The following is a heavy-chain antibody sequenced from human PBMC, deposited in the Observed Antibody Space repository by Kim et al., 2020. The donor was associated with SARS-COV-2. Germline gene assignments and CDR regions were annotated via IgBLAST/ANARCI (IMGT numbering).Heavy chain of an antibody. V-gene: IGHV3-9*01. CDR1: GFTFDDYA. CDR3: APGGQQLPRDFQH. J-gene: IGHJ1*01. D-gene: IGHD6-13*01. Sequence: GGSLRLSCAAFGFTFDDYAMHWVRQAPGKGPEWVSGISWNSGSIGYTDSVKGRFTISRDNAKNSLYLQMNSLRAEDTALYYCAPGGQQLPRDFQHWGQGTLVTVSS. CDR2: ISWNSGSI.